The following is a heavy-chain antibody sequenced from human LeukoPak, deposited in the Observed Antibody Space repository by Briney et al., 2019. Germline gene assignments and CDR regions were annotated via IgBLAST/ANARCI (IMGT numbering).Heavy chain of an antibody. D-gene: IGHD3-16*01. CDR3: ARTENYDYLWGSFDY. J-gene: IGHJ4*02. CDR1: GFTFGAYA. CDR2: ISYDGSNK. V-gene: IGHV3-30-3*01. Sequence: PGRSLRLSCAASGFTFGAYAMHWVRQSPGKGLEWVALISYDGSNKYYADSVKGRFSISRDNSKNTLYLQMNSLRTEDTAVYYCARTENYDYLWGSFDYWGQGTLVTVSS.